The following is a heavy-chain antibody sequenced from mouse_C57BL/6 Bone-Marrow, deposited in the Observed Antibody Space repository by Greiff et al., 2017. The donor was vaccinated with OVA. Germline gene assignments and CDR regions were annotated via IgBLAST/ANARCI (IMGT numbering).Heavy chain of an antibody. CDR2: IWRGGGT. J-gene: IGHJ2*01. CDR3: AKNDGYYPYYFDY. CDR1: GFSLTSYG. D-gene: IGHD2-3*01. Sequence: QVHVKQSGPGLVQPSQSLSITCTVSGFSLTSYGVHWFRRSPGRGLGWLGVIWRGGGTDYIAAFMSRLSLTKDNSKSQVFFKMNSLQADDTAIYYCAKNDGYYPYYFDYWGQGTTLTVSS. V-gene: IGHV2-5*01.